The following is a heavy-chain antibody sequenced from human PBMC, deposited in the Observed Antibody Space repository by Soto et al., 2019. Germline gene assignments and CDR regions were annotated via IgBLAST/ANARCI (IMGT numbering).Heavy chain of an antibody. V-gene: IGHV4-31*03. Sequence: QVQLQESGPGLVKPSQTLSLTCTVSGGSISSGGYYWSWIRQHPGKGLEWIGYIYYSGSTYYNPSLKSRVTISVDSSKNQFSLELSSVTAADTAVYYCARRGISPKDWFDPWGQGTLVTVSS. J-gene: IGHJ5*02. CDR3: ARRGISPKDWFDP. CDR2: IYYSGST. CDR1: GGSISSGGYY. D-gene: IGHD6-13*01.